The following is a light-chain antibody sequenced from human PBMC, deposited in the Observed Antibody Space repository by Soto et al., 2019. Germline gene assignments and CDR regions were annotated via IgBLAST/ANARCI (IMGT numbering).Light chain of an antibody. Sequence: EIVLTQSPGTLSLSPGERATLSCRASQSVSSSYLAWYQQKPGQAPRLLIYGASSRATGIPDRFSGSGSGTDFTLTISRLEPEDFAVYYCQQYCSSPQTFGQWTNVEIK. V-gene: IGKV3-20*01. J-gene: IGKJ1*01. CDR1: QSVSSSY. CDR3: QQYCSSPQT. CDR2: GAS.